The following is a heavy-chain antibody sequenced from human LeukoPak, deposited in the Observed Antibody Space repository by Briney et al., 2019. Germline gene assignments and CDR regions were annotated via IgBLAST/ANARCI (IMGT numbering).Heavy chain of an antibody. CDR3: AKDMLVTTLDY. CDR2: ISGSGDYT. J-gene: IGHJ4*02. Sequence: GGSLRLSCAASGFTFSSHGMSWVRQAPGKGLEWVSTISGSGDYTYYADSVKGRFTISRDNSKNTLYLQMNSLRAEDTAVYYCAKDMLVTTLDYWGQGTLVTVSS. V-gene: IGHV3-23*01. CDR1: GFTFSSHG. D-gene: IGHD4-17*01.